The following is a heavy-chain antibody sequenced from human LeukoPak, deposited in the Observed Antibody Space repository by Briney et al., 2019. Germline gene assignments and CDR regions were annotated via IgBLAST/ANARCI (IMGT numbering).Heavy chain of an antibody. CDR1: GFTFSNAW. J-gene: IGHJ4*02. Sequence: GGSLRLSCAASGFTFSNAWMSWVRQAPGKGLEWVANIKQDGSEKYYVDSVKGRFTISRDNAKNSLYLQINSPRAEDTAVYYCARLVKGSDYFDYWGQGTLVTVSS. V-gene: IGHV3-7*01. CDR3: ARLVKGSDYFDY. D-gene: IGHD3-9*01. CDR2: IKQDGSEK.